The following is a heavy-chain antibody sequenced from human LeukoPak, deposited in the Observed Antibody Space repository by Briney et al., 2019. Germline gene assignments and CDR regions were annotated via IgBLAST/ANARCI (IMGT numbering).Heavy chain of an antibody. D-gene: IGHD3-3*01. CDR3: AGDWWSGYLDY. Sequence: SETLSLTCAVYGGSFSGYYWSWIRQPPGKGLEWIGEINHSGSTNYNPSLKSRVTISVDTSKNQFSLKLTSVTAADTAVYYCAGDWWSGYLDYWGQGALVTVSS. CDR1: GGSFSGYY. CDR2: INHSGST. J-gene: IGHJ4*02. V-gene: IGHV4-34*01.